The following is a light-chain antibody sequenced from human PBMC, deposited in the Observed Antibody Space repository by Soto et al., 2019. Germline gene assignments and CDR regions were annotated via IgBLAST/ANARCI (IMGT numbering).Light chain of an antibody. CDR2: AAS. CDR1: QGINSY. J-gene: IGKJ5*01. Sequence: DIQLTQSPSFLSSSVGARVTITCRASQGINSYLAWYQQTPGKVPKLLIYAASTLQSGVPSRFSGSGSGTEFTLTISSLQPEDFANYYCQQINSYPITFGQGTRLE. V-gene: IGKV1-9*01. CDR3: QQINSYPIT.